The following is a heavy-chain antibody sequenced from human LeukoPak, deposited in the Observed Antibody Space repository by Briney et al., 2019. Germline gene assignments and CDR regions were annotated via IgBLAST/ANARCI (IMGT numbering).Heavy chain of an antibody. J-gene: IGHJ4*02. D-gene: IGHD5-24*01. CDR3: ARDTGEMAFDY. CDR2: IYYGGST. CDR1: GGSISSYY. Sequence: SETLSLTCTVSGGSISSYYWSWIRQPPGKGLEWIGYIYYGGSTNYNPSLKSRVTISVDTSKNQFSLKLSSVTAADTAVYYCARDTGEMAFDYWGQGTLVTVSS. V-gene: IGHV4-59*01.